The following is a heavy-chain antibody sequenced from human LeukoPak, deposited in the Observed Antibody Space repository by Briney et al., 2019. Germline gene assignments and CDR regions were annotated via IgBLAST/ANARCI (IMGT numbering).Heavy chain of an antibody. Sequence: ASVKVSCKASDYTFTSYDISWVRQAPGQGLEWMGWINPNSGGTNYAQKFQGRVTMTRDTSISTAYMELSRLRSDDTAVYYCARGARNYYGSGSPWGQGTLVTVSS. J-gene: IGHJ5*02. D-gene: IGHD3-10*01. CDR2: INPNSGGT. CDR3: ARGARNYYGSGSP. V-gene: IGHV1-2*02. CDR1: DYTFTSYD.